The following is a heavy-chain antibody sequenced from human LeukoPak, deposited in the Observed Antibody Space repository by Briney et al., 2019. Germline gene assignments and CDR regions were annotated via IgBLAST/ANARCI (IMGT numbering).Heavy chain of an antibody. Sequence: GGSLRLSCAASGFTFSSYAIHWVRQAPGKGLEWVAFISYDGSNKYYADSVRGRFTISRDTPKNTLYLQMNSLRVEDTAVYYCAREQDSSSWYFYYYGMDVWGQGTTVTVSS. CDR2: ISYDGSNK. CDR1: GFTFSSYA. J-gene: IGHJ6*02. D-gene: IGHD6-13*01. V-gene: IGHV3-30-3*01. CDR3: AREQDSSSWYFYYYGMDV.